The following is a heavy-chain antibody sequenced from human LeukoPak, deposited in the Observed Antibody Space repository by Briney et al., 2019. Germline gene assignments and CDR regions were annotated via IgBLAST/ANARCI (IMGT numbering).Heavy chain of an antibody. CDR2: ISYDGSNK. Sequence: GRSLRLSCAASGFTFSSYGMHWVRQAPGKGLEWVAVISYDGSNKYYADSVKGRFTISRDNSKNTLYLQMNSLRAEDTAVYYCARDSAAGTYYYYYMDVWGKGTTVTVSS. J-gene: IGHJ6*03. D-gene: IGHD6-13*01. CDR1: GFTFSSYG. V-gene: IGHV3-30*03. CDR3: ARDSAAGTYYYYYMDV.